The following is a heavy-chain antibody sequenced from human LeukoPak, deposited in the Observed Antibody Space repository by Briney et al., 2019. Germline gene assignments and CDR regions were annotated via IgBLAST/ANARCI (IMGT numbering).Heavy chain of an antibody. CDR1: GFTFSSYE. CDR2: ISSSGSTI. V-gene: IGHV3-48*03. J-gene: IGHJ4*02. Sequence: GGSLRLSCAASGFTFSSYEMNWVRQAPGKGLEWVSYISSSGSTIYYADSVKGRFISSRDNTKNSLYLQMNSLRAEDTAIYYCARDLRIVSGSYLDYWGRGTLVTVSS. D-gene: IGHD1-26*01. CDR3: ARDLRIVSGSYLDY.